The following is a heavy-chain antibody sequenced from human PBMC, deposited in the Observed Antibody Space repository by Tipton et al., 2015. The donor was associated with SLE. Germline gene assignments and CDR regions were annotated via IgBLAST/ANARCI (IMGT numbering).Heavy chain of an antibody. V-gene: IGHV4-39*07. CDR3: AAHLWLHYFDY. D-gene: IGHD5-18*01. CDR2: IYYSGGT. J-gene: IGHJ4*02. CDR1: GDYLRRSSYY. Sequence: TLSLTCTVSGDYLRRSSYYWGWFRQPPGKGREWVGGIYYSGGTYSNPSLKSLVTISIETSKNQFSLNLSSVTAADTALYYCAAHLWLHYFDYWGQGTLVSVSS.